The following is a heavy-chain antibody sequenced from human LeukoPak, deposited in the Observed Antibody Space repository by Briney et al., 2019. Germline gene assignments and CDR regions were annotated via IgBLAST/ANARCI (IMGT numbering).Heavy chain of an antibody. J-gene: IGHJ4*02. CDR1: GYTFTSYG. Sequence: ASVKVSCKASGYTFTSYGISWVRQAPGQGLEWMGWISAYNGNTNYAQKLQGRVTMTTDTSTSTVYMELSSLRSEDTAVYYCARPQLRYFDWLPAYWGQGTLVTVSS. V-gene: IGHV1-18*01. CDR2: ISAYNGNT. D-gene: IGHD3-9*01. CDR3: ARPQLRYFDWLPAY.